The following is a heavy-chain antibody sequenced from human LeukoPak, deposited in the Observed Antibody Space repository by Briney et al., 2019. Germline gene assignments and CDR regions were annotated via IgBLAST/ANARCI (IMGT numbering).Heavy chain of an antibody. CDR2: IYYSGST. V-gene: IGHV4-59*01. CDR1: GGSISSYY. J-gene: IGHJ4*02. CDR3: ARDRIVGATNYFDY. D-gene: IGHD1-26*01. Sequence: SETLSLTCTVSGGSISSYYWSWIRQPPGKGLEWIGYIYYSGSTNYNPSLKSRVTISVDTSKNQFSLKLSSVTAADTAVYYCARDRIVGATNYFDYWGQGTLVTVSS.